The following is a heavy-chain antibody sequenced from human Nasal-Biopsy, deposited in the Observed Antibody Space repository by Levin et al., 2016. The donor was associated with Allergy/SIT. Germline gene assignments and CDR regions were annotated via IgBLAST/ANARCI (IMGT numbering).Heavy chain of an antibody. CDR2: ITSSSSFI. CDR3: TRDRLAVAGNEDFQY. CDR1: GFIFSTYS. Sequence: GGSLRLSCAASGFIFSTYSMNWVRQVPGKGLEWVSSITSSSSFINYADSVKGRFTISRDNARNSLYLEMDSLRAEDTAVYYCTRDRLAVAGNEDFQYWGPGTLVTVSS. J-gene: IGHJ1*01. V-gene: IGHV3-21*06. D-gene: IGHD6-19*01.